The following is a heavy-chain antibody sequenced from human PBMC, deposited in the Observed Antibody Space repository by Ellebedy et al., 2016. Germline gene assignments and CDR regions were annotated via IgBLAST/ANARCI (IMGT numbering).Heavy chain of an antibody. CDR3: AGGSGWLCDQ. Sequence: GESLKISCAASGFTFSTYWMYWVRQAPGKGLEWVASIKEDGSFKQYVDSVKGRFTISRDNAKNSLYLQMNSLRAEDTAVYYCAGGSGWLCDQWGQGTLVTVSS. CDR1: GFTFSTYW. D-gene: IGHD6-19*01. J-gene: IGHJ4*02. V-gene: IGHV3-7*01. CDR2: IKEDGSFK.